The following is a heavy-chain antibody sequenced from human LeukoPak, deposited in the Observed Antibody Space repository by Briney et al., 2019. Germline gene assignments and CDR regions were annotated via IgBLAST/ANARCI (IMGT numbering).Heavy chain of an antibody. D-gene: IGHD2-21*02. Sequence: GGSLRLSCAASGFTLSSYAMSWVRQGPGKGLEWVSAISVSGNTYHADSVKGRFTISRDSSKNTLYLQMNSLRAGDAAVYYCAKASIRRIVVTATFDYWGQGTLVTVSS. CDR1: GFTLSSYA. J-gene: IGHJ4*02. CDR3: AKASIRRIVVTATFDY. CDR2: ISVSGNT. V-gene: IGHV3-23*01.